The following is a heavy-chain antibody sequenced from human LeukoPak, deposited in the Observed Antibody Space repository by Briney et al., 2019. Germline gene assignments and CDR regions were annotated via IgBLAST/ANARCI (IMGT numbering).Heavy chain of an antibody. D-gene: IGHD6-13*01. CDR3: AKDPAIAAAGPGGNFDY. Sequence: PGGSLRLSCAASGFTVSSNYMSWVRQAPGKGLEWVAFIRYDGSNKYYADSVKGRFTISRVNSKNTLYLQMNSLRAEDTAVYYCAKDPAIAAAGPGGNFDYWGQGTLVTVSS. J-gene: IGHJ4*02. V-gene: IGHV3-30*02. CDR1: GFTVSSNY. CDR2: IRYDGSNK.